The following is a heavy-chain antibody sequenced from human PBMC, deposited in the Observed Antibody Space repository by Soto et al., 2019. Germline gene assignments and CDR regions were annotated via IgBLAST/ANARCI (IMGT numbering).Heavy chain of an antibody. D-gene: IGHD2-2*01. CDR3: AKEGRRYCSSTSCTYFDY. CDR2: ISYDGSKK. CDR1: GFTFSSYG. Sequence: QVQLVESGGGVVQPGRSLRLSCAASGFTFSSYGMHWVRQAPGKGLEWVAVISYDGSKKYYADSVKGRFTISRDNSKNPLYLQMNSLRAEDTAVYYCAKEGRRYCSSTSCTYFDYWGQGTLVTVSS. V-gene: IGHV3-30*18. J-gene: IGHJ4*02.